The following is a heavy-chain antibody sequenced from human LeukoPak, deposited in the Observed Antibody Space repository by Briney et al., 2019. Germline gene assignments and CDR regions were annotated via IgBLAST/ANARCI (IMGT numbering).Heavy chain of an antibody. CDR3: ATDSSGSYSYYGMDV. J-gene: IGHJ6*02. Sequence: SVKVSCKASGGTFSSYDISWVRQAPGQGLEWMGGITPIFGTAKYAQKFQGRVTMTEDTSTDTAYMELSSLRSEDTAVYYCATDSSGSYSYYGMDVWGQGTTVTVSS. V-gene: IGHV1-69*06. D-gene: IGHD1-26*01. CDR1: GGTFSSYD. CDR2: ITPIFGTA.